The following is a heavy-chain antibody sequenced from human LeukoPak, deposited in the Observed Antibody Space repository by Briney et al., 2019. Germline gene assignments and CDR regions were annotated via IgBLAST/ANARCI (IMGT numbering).Heavy chain of an antibody. CDR2: ISAYNGNT. CDR3: ARDHDLTGTYEYLKY. CDR1: GYTFTSYG. V-gene: IGHV1-18*01. J-gene: IGHJ1*01. D-gene: IGHD7-27*01. Sequence: GASVKVSCKASGYTFTSYGISWVRQAPGQGLEWMGWISAYNGNTNYAQKLQGRVTMTTDTSTSTAYMELSSLRSEDTAIYYCARDHDLTGTYEYLKYWGQGTLVSVSS.